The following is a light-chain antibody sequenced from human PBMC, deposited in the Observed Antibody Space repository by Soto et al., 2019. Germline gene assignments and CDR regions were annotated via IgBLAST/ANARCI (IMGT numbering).Light chain of an antibody. CDR2: EVN. J-gene: IGLJ1*01. CDR1: NSDVGGYNY. Sequence: QSVLTQPPSASGSPGQSVTISCTGTNSDVGGYNYVSWYQQYPGKAPKLNIYEVNERPSGVPDRFSGSKSGNTASLTVSGLQTADEADYYCSSYAGSNWYVFGTGTRVTVL. V-gene: IGLV2-8*01. CDR3: SSYAGSNWYV.